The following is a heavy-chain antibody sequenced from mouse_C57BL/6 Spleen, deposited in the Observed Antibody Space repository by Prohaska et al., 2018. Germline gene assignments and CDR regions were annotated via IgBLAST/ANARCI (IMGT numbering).Heavy chain of an antibody. J-gene: IGHJ2*01. CDR1: GYTFTDYY. Sequence: LHQSGPELVKPGASVKISCKASGYTFTDYYINWVTQSHGTSLEWIGDINPNNGGTSYNKKVKGKATLTVDKSSSTVYMERRRLTSEDSAVDYCERNYYGSRLDYWGKGNTLTVSS. CDR3: ERNYYGSRLDY. D-gene: IGHD1-1*01. V-gene: IGHV1-26*01. CDR2: INPNNGGT.